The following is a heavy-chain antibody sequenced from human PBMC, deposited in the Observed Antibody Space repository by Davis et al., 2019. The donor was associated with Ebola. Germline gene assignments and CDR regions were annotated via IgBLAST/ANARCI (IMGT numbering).Heavy chain of an antibody. CDR2: IYYSGST. V-gene: IGHV4-39*07. CDR3: ARDPGTIGAFDI. J-gene: IGHJ3*02. D-gene: IGHD4/OR15-4a*01. CDR1: GGSISSSSYY. Sequence: PSETLSLTCTVSGGSISSSSYYWGWIRQPPGKGLEWIGSIYYSGSTYYNPSLKGRVTISVDTSKNQFSLKLSSVTAADTAVYYCARDPGTIGAFDIWGQGTMVTVSS.